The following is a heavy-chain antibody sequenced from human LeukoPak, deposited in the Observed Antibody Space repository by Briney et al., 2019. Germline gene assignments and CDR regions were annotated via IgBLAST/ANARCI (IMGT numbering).Heavy chain of an antibody. CDR2: ITSSSDAM. CDR1: VFTFNTYR. Sequence: PGGSLRLSCTASVFTFNTYRMHWVRQAPGKGLEWVSSITSSSDAMYYADSVKGRFTIARDNAKKSLYLQVNSLRAEDTAVRYCASFSTSVLINDYWGQGTLVTVSS. CDR3: ASFSTSVLINDY. J-gene: IGHJ4*02. V-gene: IGHV3-21*01. D-gene: IGHD4-23*01.